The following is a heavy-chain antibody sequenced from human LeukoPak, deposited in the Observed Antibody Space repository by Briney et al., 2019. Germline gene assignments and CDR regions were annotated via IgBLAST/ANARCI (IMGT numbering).Heavy chain of an antibody. CDR3: ARTVGARTFYFAH. D-gene: IGHD1-26*01. CDR2: IFYTGRV. J-gene: IGHJ4*01. V-gene: IGHV4-31*03. Sequence: SETLSLTCTVSGGSISSGVYYWRWIRQHPGKGLEWMGYIFYTGRVSYNPSLKSRITISVDSTRNHFSLEVSSVTAADTAVYYCARTVGARTFYFAHWGHGTLVPVSS. CDR1: GGSISSGVYY.